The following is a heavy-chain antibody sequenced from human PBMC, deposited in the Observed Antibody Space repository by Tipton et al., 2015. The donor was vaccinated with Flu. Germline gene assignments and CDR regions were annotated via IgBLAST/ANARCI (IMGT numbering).Heavy chain of an antibody. V-gene: IGHV3-21*01. CDR1: GFTFSSYS. J-gene: IGHJ6*03. CDR3: ARDGQDIVVVVAAPSSYYYYMDV. D-gene: IGHD2-15*01. Sequence: SLRLSCAASGFTFSSYSMNWVRQAPGKGLEWVSSISSSSSYIYCADSVKGRFTISRDNSKNTLYLQMNSLRAEDTAVYYCARDGQDIVVVVAAPSSYYYYMDVWGKGTTVTVSS. CDR2: ISSSSSYI.